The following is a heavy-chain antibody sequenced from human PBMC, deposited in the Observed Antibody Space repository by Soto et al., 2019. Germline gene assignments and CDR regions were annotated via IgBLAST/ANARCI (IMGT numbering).Heavy chain of an antibody. Sequence: EVQLVESGGGLIQPGGSLTLSCAASGFTVKKYQMNWVRQAPGKALEWVSVIYSGGVTYYPDSVRGRFTTIRDTSTNTVYLQMHSLRADDTDIYYCARDPSTTGYYGLDVWGQGTTVTVSS. CDR1: GFTVKKYQ. CDR3: ARDPSTTGYYGLDV. V-gene: IGHV3-53*01. CDR2: IYSGGVT. J-gene: IGHJ6*02.